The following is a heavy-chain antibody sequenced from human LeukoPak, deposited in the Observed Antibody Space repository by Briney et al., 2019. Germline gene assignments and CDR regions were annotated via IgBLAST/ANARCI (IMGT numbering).Heavy chain of an antibody. Sequence: PGGSLRLSCAASGLTFANSWMAWVRQAPGKGLEWVANIKQDGSTKHYADSLKGRFTISRDSPKNSLFLQMNNLRADDTAIYYCTRDTIGSLDYWGQGILVTVAS. CDR2: IKQDGSTK. V-gene: IGHV3-7*01. CDR3: TRDTIGSLDY. J-gene: IGHJ4*02. D-gene: IGHD1-26*01. CDR1: GLTFANSW.